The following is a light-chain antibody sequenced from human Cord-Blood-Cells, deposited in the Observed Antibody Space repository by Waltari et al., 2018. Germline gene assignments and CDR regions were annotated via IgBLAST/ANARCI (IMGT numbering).Light chain of an antibody. J-gene: IGLJ2*01. CDR3: CSYAGSYTFVV. CDR1: SSDVGGYNY. CDR2: DVS. Sequence: QSALTQPRSVSGSPGQSVTISCTGTSSDVGGYNYVSWYQQHPGKAPKHMIYDVSKRPSVFPDLLSGSESGHTASLTISGLQAEDEADYYCCSYAGSYTFVVFGGGTKLTVL. V-gene: IGLV2-11*01.